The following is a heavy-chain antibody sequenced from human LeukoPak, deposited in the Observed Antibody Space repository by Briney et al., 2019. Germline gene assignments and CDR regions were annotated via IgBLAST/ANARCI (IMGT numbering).Heavy chain of an antibody. Sequence: GGSLRLSCAASGFTFSSYSMNWVRQAPGKGLEWVSSISSSGSYIYYADSVKGRFTISRDNAKNSLYLQMNSLRAEDTAVYYCARDQDLLTGFDYWGQGTLVTVSS. CDR2: ISSSGSYI. J-gene: IGHJ4*02. V-gene: IGHV3-21*01. D-gene: IGHD3-9*01. CDR3: ARDQDLLTGFDY. CDR1: GFTFSSYS.